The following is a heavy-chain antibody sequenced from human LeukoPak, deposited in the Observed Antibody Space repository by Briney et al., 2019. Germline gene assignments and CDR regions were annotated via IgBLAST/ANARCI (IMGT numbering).Heavy chain of an antibody. CDR2: IYYSGST. CDR3: ARVTGYMIEDYFDY. Sequence: SETLSLTCTVSGASINSSSYYWGWIRQPPGKGLEWIGYIYYSGSTNYNPSLKSRVTISVETSKNQFSLKLSSVTAADTAVYYCARVTGYMIEDYFDYWGQGTLVTVSS. CDR1: GASINSSSYY. J-gene: IGHJ4*02. D-gene: IGHD3-22*01. V-gene: IGHV4-61*05.